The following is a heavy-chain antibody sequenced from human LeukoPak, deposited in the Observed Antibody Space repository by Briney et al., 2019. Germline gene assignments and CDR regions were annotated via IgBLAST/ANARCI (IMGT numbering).Heavy chain of an antibody. D-gene: IGHD6-13*01. CDR2: ISYDGSNK. Sequence: GGSLRLSCAASGFPVSSYYMHWVRQAPGKGLEWVAVISYDGSNKYYADSVKGRFTISRDNSKNTLYLQMNSLRAEDTAVYYCASGIAAAGPDAFDIWGQGTMVTVSS. CDR1: GFPVSSYY. J-gene: IGHJ3*02. CDR3: ASGIAAAGPDAFDI. V-gene: IGHV3-30*01.